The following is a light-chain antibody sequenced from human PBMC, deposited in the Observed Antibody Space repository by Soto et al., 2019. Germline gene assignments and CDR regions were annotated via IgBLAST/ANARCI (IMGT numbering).Light chain of an antibody. CDR1: SSGVGGYNY. CDR2: DVT. V-gene: IGLV2-11*01. Sequence: QSALTQPRSVSGSPGQSVTISCTGTSSGVGGYNYVSWYQQHPDKAPKVMIYDVTKRPSGVPDRFSGSKSGNTASLTISGLQAEDEADYYCCSYAGSYIYVFGTGSQV. CDR3: CSYAGSYIYV. J-gene: IGLJ1*01.